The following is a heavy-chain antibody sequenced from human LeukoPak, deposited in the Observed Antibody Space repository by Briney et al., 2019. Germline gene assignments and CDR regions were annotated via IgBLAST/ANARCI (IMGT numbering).Heavy chain of an antibody. CDR1: GFTVSSNY. CDR3: ARRMVATTQRDAFDI. J-gene: IGHJ3*02. CDR2: IYSGGST. Sequence: GGSLRLSCAASGFTVSSNYMSWVRQAPGKGLEWVSVIYSGGSTYYADSVKGRFTISRDNSKNTLYLQMNSLRAEDTAVYYCARRMVATTQRDAFDIWGQGTMVTVSS. D-gene: IGHD5-24*01. V-gene: IGHV3-66*01.